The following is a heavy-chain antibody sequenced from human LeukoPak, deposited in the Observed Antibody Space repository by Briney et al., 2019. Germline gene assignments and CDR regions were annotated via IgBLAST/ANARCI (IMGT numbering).Heavy chain of an antibody. CDR1: GFTVSSNY. CDR2: INWNGGST. V-gene: IGHV3-20*04. Sequence: GGSLRLSCAASGFTVSSNYMSWVRHAPGKGLEWVSGINWNGGSTVYADSVKGRFTISRDNAKNSLYLQMNSLRAEDTALYYCARSGSPMLSIYGDYWGQGTLVTVSS. J-gene: IGHJ4*02. CDR3: ARSGSPMLSIYGDY. D-gene: IGHD1-26*01.